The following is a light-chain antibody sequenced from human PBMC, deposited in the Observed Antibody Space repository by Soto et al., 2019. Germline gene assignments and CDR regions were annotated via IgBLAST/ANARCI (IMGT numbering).Light chain of an antibody. Sequence: DIQMTQSPSTLSGSVGDRVTITCRASQTISSWLAWYQQKPGKAPKLLIYAASSLQSGVPSRFSGSGSGTEFTLTISSLQSEDFAVYFCQQYNIWPQTFGQGTKVDIK. CDR2: AAS. CDR3: QQYNIWPQT. V-gene: IGKV1-5*01. CDR1: QTISSW. J-gene: IGKJ1*01.